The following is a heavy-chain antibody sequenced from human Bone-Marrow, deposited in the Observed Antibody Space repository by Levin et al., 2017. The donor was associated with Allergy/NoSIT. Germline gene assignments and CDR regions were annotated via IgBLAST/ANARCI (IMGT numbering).Heavy chain of an antibody. CDR2: ISSDSSDL. CDR1: GFTFSDYS. V-gene: IGHV3-21*01. J-gene: IGHJ3*01. D-gene: IGHD2/OR15-2a*01. Sequence: GGSLRLSCIVSGFTFSDYSIYWVRQAPGKGLECISSISSDSSDLYYADSVKGRFTISRDNAKNSLNLQVSSLRAEDTAVYHCVRGIIGDVRVAHKEAFDVWGQGTMVTVSS. CDR3: VRGIIGDVRVAHKEAFDV.